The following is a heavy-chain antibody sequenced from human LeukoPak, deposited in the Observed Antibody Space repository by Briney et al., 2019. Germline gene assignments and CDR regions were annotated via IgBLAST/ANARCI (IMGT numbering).Heavy chain of an antibody. V-gene: IGHV4-61*05. D-gene: IGHD2-2*01. Sequence: SETLSLTCTVSGGSISSSNYYWSWIRQPPGKGLELIEYIYYTGSTTYNPSLKSRATISVDTSKNQFSLKLSSVTAADTAVYYCARYCSTTTCYSPWFDPWGQGTLVTVSS. CDR3: ARYCSTTTCYSPWFDP. CDR1: GGSISSSNYY. CDR2: IYYTGST. J-gene: IGHJ5*02.